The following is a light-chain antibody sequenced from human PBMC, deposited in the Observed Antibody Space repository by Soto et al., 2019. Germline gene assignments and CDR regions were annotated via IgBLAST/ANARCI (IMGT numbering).Light chain of an antibody. V-gene: IGKV1-5*01. CDR3: QQYTDYPWT. Sequence: DIQMTQSPSTLSASVGDRVTITCRASQSISSWLAWYQQNPGKAPKLLMFDASSLDSGVPSRFSGSGSGTEFTLTISSLQPDDFATYYCQQYTDYPWTFGQGTKVDIX. CDR1: QSISSW. J-gene: IGKJ1*01. CDR2: DAS.